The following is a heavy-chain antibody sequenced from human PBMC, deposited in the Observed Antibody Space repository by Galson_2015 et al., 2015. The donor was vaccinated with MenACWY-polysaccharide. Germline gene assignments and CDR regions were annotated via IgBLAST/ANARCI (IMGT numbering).Heavy chain of an antibody. CDR1: GFTFSSYW. Sequence: SLRLSRAASGFTFSSYWMSWVRQAPGKGLEWVANIKQDGSEKYYVDSVKGRFTISRDNAKNSLYLQMNSLRAEDTAVYYCARDPYSSSTPWYFDLWGRGTLVTVSS. V-gene: IGHV3-7*01. D-gene: IGHD6-6*01. CDR3: ARDPYSSSTPWYFDL. CDR2: IKQDGSEK. J-gene: IGHJ2*01.